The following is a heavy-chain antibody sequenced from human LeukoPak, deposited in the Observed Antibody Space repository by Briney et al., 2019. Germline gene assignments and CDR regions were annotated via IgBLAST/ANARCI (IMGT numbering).Heavy chain of an antibody. V-gene: IGHV4-61*01. J-gene: IGHJ3*02. CDR2: IYYSGST. Sequence: SETLSLTCTVSGGSVSSGSYYWSWIRQPPGKGLEWIGYIYYSGSTNYNPSLKSRVTISVDTSKNQFSLKLSSVTAADTAVYYCAGTTYYYDSSGYSDAFDIWGQGTMVTVSS. CDR1: GGSVSSGSYY. CDR3: AGTTYYYDSSGYSDAFDI. D-gene: IGHD3-22*01.